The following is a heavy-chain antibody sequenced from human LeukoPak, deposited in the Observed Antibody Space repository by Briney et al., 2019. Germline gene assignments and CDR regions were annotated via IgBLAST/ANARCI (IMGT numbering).Heavy chain of an antibody. CDR3: TRDLMDYDVSTGLHHYYMDV. Sequence: GRSLRLSCAASGFTFDDYAMHWVRQAPGKGLEWVSGISWNSGSIGYADSVKGRFTISRDNAKNSLYLQMNSLRVEDTAVYYCTRDLMDYDVSTGLHHYYMDVWGQGTTVTVSS. CDR2: ISWNSGSI. D-gene: IGHD3-9*01. J-gene: IGHJ6*02. V-gene: IGHV3-9*01. CDR1: GFTFDDYA.